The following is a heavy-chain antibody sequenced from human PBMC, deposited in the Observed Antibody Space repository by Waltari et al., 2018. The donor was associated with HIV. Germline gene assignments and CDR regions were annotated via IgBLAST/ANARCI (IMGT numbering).Heavy chain of an antibody. D-gene: IGHD3-3*01. V-gene: IGHV4-39*01. CDR1: GGSISSSSYY. CDR3: ARTTYYDFWSGINYYYYYGMDV. J-gene: IGHJ6*02. CDR2: IYYSGST. Sequence: QLQLQESGPGLVKPSETLSLTCTVSGGSISSSSYYWGWIRQPPGKGLEWIGSIYYSGSTYYNPSRKSRVTISVDTSKNQFSLKLSSVTAADTAVYYCARTTYYDFWSGINYYYYYGMDVWGQGTTVTVSS.